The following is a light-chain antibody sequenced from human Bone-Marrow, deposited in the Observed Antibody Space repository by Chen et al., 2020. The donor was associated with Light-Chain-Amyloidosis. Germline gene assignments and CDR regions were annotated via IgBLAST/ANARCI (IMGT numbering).Light chain of an antibody. CDR1: SGSIATNY. Sequence: NFMLTQPHSVSESPGKTVSIYCTRSSGSIATNYVQWYQQRPGSSPTTVIYEDDQRPSGVPDRFSGSIDRSPNSASLTISGLKTEDEADYYCQSYQGSSQGVFGGGTKLTVL. J-gene: IGLJ3*02. V-gene: IGLV6-57*01. CDR3: QSYQGSSQGV. CDR2: EDD.